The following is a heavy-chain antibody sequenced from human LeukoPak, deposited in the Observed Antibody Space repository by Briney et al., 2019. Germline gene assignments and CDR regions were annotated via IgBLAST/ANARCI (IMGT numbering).Heavy chain of an antibody. CDR2: IRYDGSNK. Sequence: GGSLRLSCAASGFTFSSYGMHWVRQAPGKGLEWVAFIRYDGSNKYYADSVKGRFTISRDNSKNTLYLQMNSLRAEDTAVYYCAPLNYDYVWGSYRPYYFDYWGQGTLVTVSS. CDR1: GFTFSSYG. D-gene: IGHD3-16*02. CDR3: APLNYDYVWGSYRPYYFDY. V-gene: IGHV3-30*02. J-gene: IGHJ4*02.